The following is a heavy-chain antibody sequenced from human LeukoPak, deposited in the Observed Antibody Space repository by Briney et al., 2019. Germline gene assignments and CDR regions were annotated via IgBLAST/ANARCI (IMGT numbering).Heavy chain of an antibody. D-gene: IGHD3-3*01. CDR1: GFTFGSYW. J-gene: IGHJ4*02. Sequence: GGSLRLSCAASGFTFGSYWMSWVRQAPGKGLEWVANIKQDGSEKYYVDSVKGRFTISRDNAKNSLYLQMDSLRAEDTAVYYCARDASAYYWGQGTLVTVSS. CDR2: IKQDGSEK. CDR3: ARDASAYY. V-gene: IGHV3-7*01.